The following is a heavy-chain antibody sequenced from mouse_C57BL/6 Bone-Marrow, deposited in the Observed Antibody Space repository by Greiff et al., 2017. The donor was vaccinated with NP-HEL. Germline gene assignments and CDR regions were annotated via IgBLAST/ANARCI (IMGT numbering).Heavy chain of an antibody. CDR3: ARRRVRQLSPFMDY. D-gene: IGHD3-2*02. Sequence: VQGVESGAELARPGASVKLSCKASGYTFTSYGISWVKQRTGQGLEWIGEIYPRSGNTYYNEKFKGKATLTADKSSSTAYMELRSLTSEDSAVYFCARRRVRQLSPFMDYWGQGTSVTVSS. J-gene: IGHJ4*01. CDR1: GYTFTSYG. CDR2: IYPRSGNT. V-gene: IGHV1-81*01.